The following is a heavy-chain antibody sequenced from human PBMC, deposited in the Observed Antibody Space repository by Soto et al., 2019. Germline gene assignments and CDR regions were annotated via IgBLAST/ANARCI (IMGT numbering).Heavy chain of an antibody. D-gene: IGHD3-22*01. CDR2: ITPVFGTP. CDR1: GGTFGNFV. CDR3: AREPTVDTTGYFYDFDF. Sequence: QVVQSGAEVRRPGSSVKVSCKASGGTFGNFVINWVRQAPGQGLEWMGGITPVFGTPHYAQRFQGRVTITADESTETVYMEMRGLRVGDTAVYYCAREPTVDTTGYFYDFDFWGQGTLVSVST. J-gene: IGHJ4*02. V-gene: IGHV1-69*01.